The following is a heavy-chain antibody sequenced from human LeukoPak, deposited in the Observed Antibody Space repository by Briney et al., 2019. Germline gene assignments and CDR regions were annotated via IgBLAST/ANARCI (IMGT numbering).Heavy chain of an antibody. CDR2: IIPIFGTA. CDR3: ARGYSSSWPGSWFDP. V-gene: IGHV1-69*13. D-gene: IGHD6-13*01. J-gene: IGHJ5*02. CDR1: GGTFSSYA. Sequence: SVKVSCKASGGTFSSYAISWVRQAPGQGLEWMGGIIPIFGTANYAQKFQGRVTITADESTSTVYMELSSLRSEDTAVYYCARGYSSSWPGSWFDPWGQGTLVTVSS.